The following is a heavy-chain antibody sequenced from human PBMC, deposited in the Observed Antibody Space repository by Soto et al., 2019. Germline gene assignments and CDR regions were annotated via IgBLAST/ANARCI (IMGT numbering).Heavy chain of an antibody. V-gene: IGHV3-23*01. Sequence: GGSLRLSCAASGFTFSSYAMSWVRQAPGKGLEWVSAISGSGGSTYYADSVKGRFTISRDNSKNTLYLQMNSLRAEDTAVYYCAKNGDGYSGYAYYYYGMDVWGQGTTVTVSS. CDR2: ISGSGGST. D-gene: IGHD5-12*01. CDR1: GFTFSSYA. CDR3: AKNGDGYSGYAYYYYGMDV. J-gene: IGHJ6*02.